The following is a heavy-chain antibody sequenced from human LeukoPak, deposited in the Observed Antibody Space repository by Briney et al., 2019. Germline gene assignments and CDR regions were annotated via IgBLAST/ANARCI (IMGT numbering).Heavy chain of an antibody. D-gene: IGHD3-16*02. Sequence: SETLSLTCAVYGGSFSGYYWSWIRQPPGKGLEWIGGINHSGSTNYNPSLKSRVTISVDTSKNQFSLKLSSVTAADTAVYYCARAGYVWGSYRPPFDYWGQGTLVTVSS. CDR2: INHSGST. CDR1: GGSFSGYY. CDR3: ARAGYVWGSYRPPFDY. J-gene: IGHJ4*02. V-gene: IGHV4-34*01.